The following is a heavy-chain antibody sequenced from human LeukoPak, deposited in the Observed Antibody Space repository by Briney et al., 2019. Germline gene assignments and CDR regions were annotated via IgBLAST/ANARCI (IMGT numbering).Heavy chain of an antibody. V-gene: IGHV4-39*01. D-gene: IGHD6-19*01. J-gene: IGHJ4*02. CDR3: ARQLRVAVAGNPFDY. CDR2: IYYSGST. Sequence: WVRQAPGKGLGWIGSIYYSGSTYYNPSLKSRVTISVDTSKNQFSLKLSSVTAADTAVYYCARQLRVAVAGNPFDYWGQGTLVTVSS.